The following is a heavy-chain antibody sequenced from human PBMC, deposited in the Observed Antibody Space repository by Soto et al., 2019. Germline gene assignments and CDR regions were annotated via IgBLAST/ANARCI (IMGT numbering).Heavy chain of an antibody. V-gene: IGHV1-24*01. CDR2: FDPEDGET. D-gene: IGHD3-22*01. CDR1: GYTLTELS. CDR3: ATTFYDSSGYSPFDY. Sequence: ASVKVSCKVSGYTLTELSMHWVRQAPGKGLEWMGGFDPEDGETIYAQKFQGRVTMTEDTSTDTAYKELSSLRSEDTAVYYCATTFYDSSGYSPFDYWGQGTLVTVSS. J-gene: IGHJ4*02.